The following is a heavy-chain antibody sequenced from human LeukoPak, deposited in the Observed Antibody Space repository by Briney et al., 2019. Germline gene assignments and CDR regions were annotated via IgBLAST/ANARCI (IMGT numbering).Heavy chain of an antibody. D-gene: IGHD5-12*01. V-gene: IGHV3-20*04. CDR2: INWSGGST. J-gene: IGHJ4*02. CDR3: ARNYGGYDGTDY. CDR1: GFTFDDYG. Sequence: GGSLRLSCAASGFTFDDYGMSWVRQGPGKGLEWVSGINWSGGSTGYADSVKGRFTISRDKAKNSVYLRMNSLRAEDTALYYCARNYGGYDGTDYWGQGTLVTVSS.